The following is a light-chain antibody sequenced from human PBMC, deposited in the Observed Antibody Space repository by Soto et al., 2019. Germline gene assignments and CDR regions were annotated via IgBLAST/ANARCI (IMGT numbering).Light chain of an antibody. Sequence: EIVMTQSPDILSVSPGERATLSCRANQSISSNLAWYQQKPGQAPRLLIYGAATRATGIPARFSGSGSGTDFTLTINSLQSEDFAVYYCQQYQQWPFYTFGQGTKLEIK. J-gene: IGKJ2*01. CDR2: GAA. CDR1: QSISSN. CDR3: QQYQQWPFYT. V-gene: IGKV3-15*01.